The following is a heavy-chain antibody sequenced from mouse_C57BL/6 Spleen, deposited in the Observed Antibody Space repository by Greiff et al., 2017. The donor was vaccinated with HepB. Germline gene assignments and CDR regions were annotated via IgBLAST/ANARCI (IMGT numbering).Heavy chain of an antibody. CDR3: TVVAKADWYFDV. Sequence: EVQLQQSGAELVRPGASVKLSCTASGFNIKDYYMHWVKQRPEQGLEWIGRIDPEDGDTEYAPKFQGKATMTADTSSNTAYLQLSSLTSEDTAVYYCTVVAKADWYFDVWGTGTTVTVSS. D-gene: IGHD1-1*01. V-gene: IGHV14-1*01. CDR2: IDPEDGDT. CDR1: GFNIKDYY. J-gene: IGHJ1*03.